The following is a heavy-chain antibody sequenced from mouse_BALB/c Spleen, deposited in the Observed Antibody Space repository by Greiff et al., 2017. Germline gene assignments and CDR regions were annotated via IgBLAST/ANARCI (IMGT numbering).Heavy chain of an antibody. CDR2: ISSGSSTI. CDR3: ARGDYDGAMDY. V-gene: IGHV5-17*02. J-gene: IGHJ4*01. CDR1: GFTFSSFG. D-gene: IGHD2-4*01. Sequence: EVQVVESGGGLVQPGGSRKLSCAASGFTFSSFGMHWVRQAPEKGLEWVAYISSGSSTIYYADTVKGRFTISRDNPKNTLFLQMTSLRSEDTAMYYCARGDYDGAMDYWGQGTSVTVSS.